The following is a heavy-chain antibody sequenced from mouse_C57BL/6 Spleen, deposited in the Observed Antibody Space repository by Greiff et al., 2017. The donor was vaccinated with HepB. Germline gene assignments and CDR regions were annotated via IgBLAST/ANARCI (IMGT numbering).Heavy chain of an antibody. Sequence: VQLQESGAELVRPGSSVKLSCKASGYTFTSYWMHWVKQRPIQGLEWIGNIDPSDSETHYNQKFKDKATLTVDKSSSTAYMQLSSLTSEDSAVYYCARAGDYDGFAYWGQGTLVTVSA. CDR2: IDPSDSET. J-gene: IGHJ3*01. V-gene: IGHV1-52*01. D-gene: IGHD2-4*01. CDR3: ARAGDYDGFAY. CDR1: GYTFTSYW.